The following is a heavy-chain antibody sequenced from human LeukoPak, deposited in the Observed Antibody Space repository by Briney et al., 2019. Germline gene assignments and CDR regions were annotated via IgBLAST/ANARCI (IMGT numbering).Heavy chain of an antibody. CDR3: ASHYDFWSGPAQYNWFDP. CDR1: GGSFSSYY. D-gene: IGHD3-3*01. V-gene: IGHV4-34*01. J-gene: IGHJ5*02. Sequence: NPSETLSLTCAVYGGSFSSYYWSWIRQPPGKGLEWIGEINHGGSTNYNPSLKSRVTISVDTSKNQFSLKLSSVTAADTAVYYCASHYDFWSGPAQYNWFDPWGQGTLVTVSS. CDR2: INHGGST.